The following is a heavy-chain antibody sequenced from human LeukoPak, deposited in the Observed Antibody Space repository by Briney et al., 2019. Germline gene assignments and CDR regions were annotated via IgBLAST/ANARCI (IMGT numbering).Heavy chain of an antibody. D-gene: IGHD3-3*01. Sequence: SETLSLTCTVSGGSISSYYWSWIRQPPGKGLEWIGYIYYSGSTNYNPSLKSRVTISVDTSKNQFSLKLSSVTAADTAVYYCARTSPDFWSGYYLYYFDYWGQGTLVTVSS. CDR3: ARTSPDFWSGYYLYYFDY. CDR2: IYYSGST. V-gene: IGHV4-59*08. CDR1: GGSISSYY. J-gene: IGHJ4*02.